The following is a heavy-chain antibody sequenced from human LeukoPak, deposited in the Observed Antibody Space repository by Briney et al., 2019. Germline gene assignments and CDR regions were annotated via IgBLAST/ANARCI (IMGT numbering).Heavy chain of an antibody. CDR1: GGSISSSSYY. Sequence: SETLSLTCTVSGGSISSSSYYWGWIRQPPGKGLEWIGSIYYSGSTYYNPSLKSRVTISVDTSKNQFSLKLSSVTAADTAVYYCARHVDSSGYWGDWGQGTLVTVSS. D-gene: IGHD3-22*01. CDR2: IYYSGST. CDR3: ARHVDSSGYWGD. J-gene: IGHJ4*02. V-gene: IGHV4-39*01.